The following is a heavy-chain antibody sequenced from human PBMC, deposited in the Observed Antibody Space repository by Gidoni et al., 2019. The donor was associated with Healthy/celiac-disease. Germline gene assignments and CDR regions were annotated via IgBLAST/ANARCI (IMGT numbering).Heavy chain of an antibody. V-gene: IGHV4-34*01. D-gene: IGHD3-22*01. J-gene: IGHJ6*02. CDR3: ARALPTMMTPFFRVGDGMDV. Sequence: QVQLQQWGAGLLKPSETLSLTCAVYGGSFSGYYWSWIRQPPGKGLEWIGEINHSGSTNYNPSLKSRVTISVDTSKNQFSLKLSSVTAADTAVYYCARALPTMMTPFFRVGDGMDVWGQGTTVTVSS. CDR2: INHSGST. CDR1: GGSFSGYY.